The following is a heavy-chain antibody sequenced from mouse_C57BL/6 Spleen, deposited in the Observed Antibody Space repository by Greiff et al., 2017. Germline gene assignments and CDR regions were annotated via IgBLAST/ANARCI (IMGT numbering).Heavy chain of an antibody. CDR2: ISSGSSTI. Sequence: EVQGVESGGGLVKPGGSLKLSCAASGFTFSDYGMHWVRQAPEKGLEWVAYISSGSSTIYYADPVKGRFTITRDHANNTQFLQMTSLRSEDTAMYYCARGGYGSGYDYWGQGTTLTVSS. CDR1: GFTFSDYG. CDR3: ARGGYGSGYDY. D-gene: IGHD1-1*01. V-gene: IGHV5-17*01. J-gene: IGHJ2*01.